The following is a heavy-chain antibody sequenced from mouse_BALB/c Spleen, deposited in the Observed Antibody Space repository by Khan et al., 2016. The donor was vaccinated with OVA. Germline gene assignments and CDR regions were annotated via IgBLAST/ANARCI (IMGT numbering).Heavy chain of an antibody. Sequence: EVELVESGPGLVKPSQSLSLTCTVTGYSITSGYAWNWIRQFPGNKLEWMGYISYSGGTSYNPSLKSQISITRDTSKNQFFLQLNSVTTEDTATYYCARGNYYGYYFDYWGQGTTLTVSS. J-gene: IGHJ2*01. V-gene: IGHV3-2*02. CDR1: GYSITSGYA. D-gene: IGHD1-1*01. CDR3: ARGNYYGYYFDY. CDR2: ISYSGGT.